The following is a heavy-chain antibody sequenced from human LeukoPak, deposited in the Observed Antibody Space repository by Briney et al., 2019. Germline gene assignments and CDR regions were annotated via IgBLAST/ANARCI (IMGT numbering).Heavy chain of an antibody. D-gene: IGHD1-26*01. CDR1: GFTFDDYA. V-gene: IGHV3-9*03. CDR3: AKASLVGATYYFDY. Sequence: GRSLRLSCAASGFTFDDYAMHWVRQAPGKGLEWVSGISWNSGSIGYADSVKGRLTISRDNAKNSLYLQMNSLRAEDMALYYCAKASLVGATYYFDYWGQGTLVTVSS. CDR2: ISWNSGSI. J-gene: IGHJ4*02.